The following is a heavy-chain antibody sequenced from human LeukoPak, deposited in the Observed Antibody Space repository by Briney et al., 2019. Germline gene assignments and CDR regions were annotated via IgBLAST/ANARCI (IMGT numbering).Heavy chain of an antibody. V-gene: IGHV4-31*03. J-gene: IGHJ3*02. CDR2: IYYSGST. CDR3: ARVSSRGSDAFDI. Sequence: SETLSLTCTVSGGSISSSSYYWGWIRQPPGKGLEWIGYIYYSGSTYYNPSLRSRVTISVDTSKNQFCMKLRSVTAADTAVYYCARVSSRGSDAFDIWGQGTMVTVSS. CDR1: GGSISSSSYY. D-gene: IGHD2-2*01.